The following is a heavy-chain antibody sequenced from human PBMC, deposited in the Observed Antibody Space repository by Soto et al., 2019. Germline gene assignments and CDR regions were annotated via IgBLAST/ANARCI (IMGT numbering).Heavy chain of an antibody. CDR1: GFTFSSYA. D-gene: IGHD2-2*01. Sequence: PGESLRLSCAASGFTFSSYAMSWVRQAPGKGLEWVSAISGSGGSTYYADSVKGRFTISRDNSKNTLYLQMNSLRAEDTAVYYCAKLSXTSCYAIRCYYYYGMDVWGQGTTVTVSS. V-gene: IGHV3-23*01. CDR3: AKLSXTSCYAIRCYYYYGMDV. J-gene: IGHJ6*01. CDR2: ISGSGGST.